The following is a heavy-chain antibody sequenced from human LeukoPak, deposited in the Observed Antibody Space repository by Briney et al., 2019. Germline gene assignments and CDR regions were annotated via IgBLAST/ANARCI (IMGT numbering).Heavy chain of an antibody. J-gene: IGHJ3*02. V-gene: IGHV1-69*05. D-gene: IGHD3-10*01. CDR2: IIPIFGTA. Sequence: SVKVSCKASGGTFSSYAISWVRQAPGRGLEWMGGIIPIFGTANYAQKFQGRVTITTDESTSTAYMELSSLRSEDTAVYYCARDFSRITMVRGAPEGAFDIWGQGTMVTVSS. CDR1: GGTFSSYA. CDR3: ARDFSRITMVRGAPEGAFDI.